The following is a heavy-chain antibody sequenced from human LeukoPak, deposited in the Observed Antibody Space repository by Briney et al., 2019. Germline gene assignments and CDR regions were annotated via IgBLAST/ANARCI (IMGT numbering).Heavy chain of an antibody. Sequence: GASVKVSFKASGYTFTNYDINWVRRATGQGLEWMGWMNPNSGNTGYAQKFQGRVTMTRSTSISTAYMELSSLTSEDTAVYYCARVSLGYCSGGTCYFQDHWGQGTLVTVSS. J-gene: IGHJ4*02. CDR3: ARVSLGYCSGGTCYFQDH. CDR2: MNPNSGNT. CDR1: GYTFTNYD. D-gene: IGHD2-15*01. V-gene: IGHV1-8*01.